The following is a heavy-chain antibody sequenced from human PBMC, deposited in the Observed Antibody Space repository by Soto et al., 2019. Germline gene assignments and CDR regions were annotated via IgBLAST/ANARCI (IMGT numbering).Heavy chain of an antibody. J-gene: IGHJ4*02. V-gene: IGHV4-31*03. CDR3: TRIPGGPIFGSFDH. CDR1: GGSVSSGGYY. CDR2: IYGSGGT. Sequence: QVQLQESGPGLVKPSQTLSLTCSVSGGSVSSGGYYWNWIRQHPGKDLEWIGYIYGSGGTNYNPSLKSRVAISLDTSENKFSVKVSAVTAEDTAIYYCTRIPGGPIFGSFDHWGQGTLVTVSS. D-gene: IGHD5-18*01.